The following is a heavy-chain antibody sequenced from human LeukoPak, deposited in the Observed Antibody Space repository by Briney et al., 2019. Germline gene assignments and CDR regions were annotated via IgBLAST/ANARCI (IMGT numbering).Heavy chain of an antibody. CDR1: GGSISSYY. D-gene: IGHD3-22*01. CDR2: IYYSGST. V-gene: IGHV4-59*01. J-gene: IGHJ4*02. CDR3: ARVFRYYDSSGYLDY. Sequence: SETLSLTCTVSGGSISSYYWSWIRQPPGKGLEWLGYIYYSGSTNYNPSLKSRVTISVDTSKNQFSLKLSSVTAADTAVYYCARVFRYYDSSGYLDYWGQGTLVTVSS.